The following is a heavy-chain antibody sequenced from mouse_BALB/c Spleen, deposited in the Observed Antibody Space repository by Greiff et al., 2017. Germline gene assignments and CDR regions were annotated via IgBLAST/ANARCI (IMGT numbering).Heavy chain of an antibody. CDR2: ISSGGSYT. CDR3: ARHFITTVVAYYYAMDY. D-gene: IGHD1-1*01. Sequence: EVMLVESGGDLVKPGGSLKLSCAASGFTFSSYGMSWVRQTPDKRLEWVATISSGGSYTYYPDSVKGRFTISRDNAKNTLYLQMSSLKSEDTAMYYCARHFITTVVAYYYAMDYWGQGTSVTVSS. J-gene: IGHJ4*01. V-gene: IGHV5-6*01. CDR1: GFTFSSYG.